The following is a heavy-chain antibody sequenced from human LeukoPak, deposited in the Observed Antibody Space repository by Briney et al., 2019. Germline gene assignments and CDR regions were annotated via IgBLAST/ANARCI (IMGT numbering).Heavy chain of an antibody. Sequence: PGRSLRLSCAASGFTFSSYGMHWVRQAPGKGLEWVAVIWYDGSNKYYADSVKGRFTISRDNSKNTLYLQMNSLRAEDTAVYYCARDAKSKLGAFDIWGQGTMVTVSS. D-gene: IGHD3-16*01. CDR2: IWYDGSNK. CDR1: GFTFSSYG. V-gene: IGHV3-33*01. CDR3: ARDAKSKLGAFDI. J-gene: IGHJ3*02.